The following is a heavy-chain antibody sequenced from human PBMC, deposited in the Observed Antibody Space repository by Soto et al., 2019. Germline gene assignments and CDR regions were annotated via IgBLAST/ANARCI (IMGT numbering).Heavy chain of an antibody. D-gene: IGHD2-21*01. CDR1: GFTFSSYA. J-gene: IGHJ5*02. V-gene: IGHV3-23*01. CDR3: AKTMTVIWYNWFDP. CDR2: ISGSGGST. Sequence: VGSLRLSCAASGFTFSSYAMSWVRQAPGKGLEWVSAISGSGGSTYYADSVKGRFAISRDNSKNTLYLQMNSLRAEDTAVYYCAKTMTVIWYNWFDPWGQGTLVTVSS.